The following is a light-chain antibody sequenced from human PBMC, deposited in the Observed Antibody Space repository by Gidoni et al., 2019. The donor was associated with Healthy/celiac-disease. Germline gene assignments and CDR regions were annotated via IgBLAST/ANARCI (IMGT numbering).Light chain of an antibody. CDR2: GAS. CDR3: QQYNNWPRT. J-gene: IGKJ2*01. CDR1: QSVSSN. Sequence: IVLTQSPATLSVSPGERATLSCRASQSVSSNLAWYQQKPGQAPRLLIYGASTRATGIPARFSGSGSGTEFTLTISSMKSEDLAIYYCQQYNNWPRTFGQGTKLEIQ. V-gene: IGKV3-15*01.